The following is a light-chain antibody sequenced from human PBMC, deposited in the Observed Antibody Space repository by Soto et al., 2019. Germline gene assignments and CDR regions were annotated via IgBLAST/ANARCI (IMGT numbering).Light chain of an antibody. CDR3: STWDDSLNGWV. CDR2: NDD. J-gene: IGLJ3*02. V-gene: IGLV1-44*01. Sequence: QAVVTQPPSVSGTPGLRVNISCSGGISNIGKDTVNWYQQLPGTAPKLLMFNDDKRPLGVPDRFSGSRSGTSASLAISGLQSDDEAVYFCSTWDDSLNGWVFGGGTKVTVL. CDR1: ISNIGKDT.